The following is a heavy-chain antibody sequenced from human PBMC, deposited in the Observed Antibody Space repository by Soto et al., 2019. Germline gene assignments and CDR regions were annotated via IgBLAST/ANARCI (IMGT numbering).Heavy chain of an antibody. CDR2: IYYDGNT. J-gene: IGHJ4*02. CDR3: SRYDYDNNIYSIDY. V-gene: IGHV4-30-4*01. D-gene: IGHD3-22*01. Sequence: ASETLSLTCSVSGGSINSGDHFWSWIRQTPGKGLEWLGYIYYDGNTYYNPSLEGRVTISVATSQNRFSLKLSSVTAADTAVYFFSRYDYDNNIYSIDYWGQGALVTVSS. CDR1: GGSINSGDHF.